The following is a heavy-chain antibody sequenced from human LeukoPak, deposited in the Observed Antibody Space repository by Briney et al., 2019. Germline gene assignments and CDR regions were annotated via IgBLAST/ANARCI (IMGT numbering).Heavy chain of an antibody. Sequence: GESLEISCKDSGHSFTSYWIGWVCQLPGKGLEWMGIIYPGDSDTRYSPSFQGQVTISADKSISTAYLQWSSLKASDTAMYYCARAKAYSSSRYYFDYWGQGTLVTVSS. D-gene: IGHD6-13*01. CDR1: GHSFTSYW. V-gene: IGHV5-51*01. CDR2: IYPGDSDT. CDR3: ARAKAYSSSRYYFDY. J-gene: IGHJ4*02.